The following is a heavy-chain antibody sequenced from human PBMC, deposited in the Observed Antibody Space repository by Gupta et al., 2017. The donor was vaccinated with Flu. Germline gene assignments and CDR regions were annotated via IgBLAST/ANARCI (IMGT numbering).Heavy chain of an antibody. Sequence: QVQLVQSGAEVQKPGSSVKVSCKPSGASLTSYTFTWVRQAPGQGLEWMGGITPLFGTTNYAQKFQGRVTFTADKSTSTAYMELSSLTSEDTAVYYCASEIYGVLIVPFDNWGQGTLVSVSS. V-gene: IGHV1-69*06. J-gene: IGHJ4*02. CDR3: ASEIYGVLIVPFDN. CDR1: GASLTSYT. D-gene: IGHD3-3*01. CDR2: ITPLFGTT.